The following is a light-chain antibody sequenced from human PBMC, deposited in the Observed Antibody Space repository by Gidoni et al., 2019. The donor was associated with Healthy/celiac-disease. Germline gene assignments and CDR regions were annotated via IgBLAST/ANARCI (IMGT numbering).Light chain of an antibody. CDR3: QQSYSTPRT. Sequence: DIQMTQSPSSLSASVGDRVTITCRASQSISSYLNWYQQEPGKAPKLLIYASSSLQSGVPSRFSGSGSGTDFTLTISSLQPEEFASYYCQQSYSTPRTFGQGTKVDIK. J-gene: IGKJ1*01. CDR2: ASS. CDR1: QSISSY. V-gene: IGKV1-39*01.